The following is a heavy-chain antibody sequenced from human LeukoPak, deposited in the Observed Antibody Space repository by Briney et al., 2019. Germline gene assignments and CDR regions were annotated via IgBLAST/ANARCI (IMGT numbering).Heavy chain of an antibody. CDR3: ARWGFTVEMATD. J-gene: IGHJ4*02. D-gene: IGHD5-24*01. CDR1: GGSISSSSYY. CDR2: IYYSGST. Sequence: SETLSLTCTVSGGSISSSSYYWGWIRQPPGKGLEWIGSIYYSGSTYYNPSLKSRVTISVDTSKNQFSLKLSSVTAADTAVYYCARWGFTVEMATDWGQGTLVTVSS. V-gene: IGHV4-39*01.